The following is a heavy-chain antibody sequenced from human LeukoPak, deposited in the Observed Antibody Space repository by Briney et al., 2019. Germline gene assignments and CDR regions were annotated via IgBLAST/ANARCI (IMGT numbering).Heavy chain of an antibody. CDR2: IYYSGST. J-gene: IGHJ4*02. CDR1: GDSISSYY. Sequence: SETLPLTCTVSGDSISSYYWSWIRQPPGKGLEWIGYIYYSGSTNYNPSLKSRLTISVDTSKNQFSLKLSSVTAADTAVYYCARGSGWYYYWGQGTLLTVSS. D-gene: IGHD6-19*01. CDR3: ARGSGWYYY. V-gene: IGHV4-59*01.